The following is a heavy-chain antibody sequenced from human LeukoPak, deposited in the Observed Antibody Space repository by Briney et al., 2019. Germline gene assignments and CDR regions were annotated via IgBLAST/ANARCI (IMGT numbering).Heavy chain of an antibody. J-gene: IGHJ4*02. CDR3: AKDHSYYYDSSGYSFDY. D-gene: IGHD3-22*01. V-gene: IGHV3-23*01. CDR2: ISGSGGST. CDR1: GFTFSSYA. Sequence: GGSLRLXCAASGFTFSSYAMSWVRQAPGKGLERVSAISGSGGSTYYADSVKGRFTISRDNSKNTLYLQMNSLRAEDTAVYYCAKDHSYYYDSSGYSFDYWGQGTLVTVSS.